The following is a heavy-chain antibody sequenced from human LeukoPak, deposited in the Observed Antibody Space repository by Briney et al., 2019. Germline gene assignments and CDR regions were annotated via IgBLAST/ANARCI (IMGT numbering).Heavy chain of an antibody. Sequence: GGSLRLSCAASGFSFDGHAMHWVRQAPAKGLEWVSGISWNSGTIGYADSVKGRFTISRDNAKNSLYLQMNSLRPEDTAFYYCARGVTMVRGVIDSWGQGTLVTVSS. CDR2: ISWNSGTI. CDR3: ARGVTMVRGVIDS. D-gene: IGHD3-10*01. V-gene: IGHV3-9*01. CDR1: GFSFDGHA. J-gene: IGHJ5*01.